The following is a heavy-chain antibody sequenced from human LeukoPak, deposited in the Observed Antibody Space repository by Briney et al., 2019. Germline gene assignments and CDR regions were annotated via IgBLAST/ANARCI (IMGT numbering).Heavy chain of an antibody. CDR3: ARDSAISAITMVRGVIPDI. Sequence: GGSLRLSCAASGFTFSSYSMNWVRQAPGKGLEWVSSISSSSSYIYYADSVKGRFTISRDNAKNSLYLQMNSLRAEDTAVYYCARDSAISAITMVRGVIPDIWGQGTMVAVSS. CDR2: ISSSSSYI. V-gene: IGHV3-21*01. J-gene: IGHJ3*02. CDR1: GFTFSSYS. D-gene: IGHD3-10*01.